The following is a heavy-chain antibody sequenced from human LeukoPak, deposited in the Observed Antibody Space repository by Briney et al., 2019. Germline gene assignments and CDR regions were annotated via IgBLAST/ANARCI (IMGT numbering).Heavy chain of an antibody. CDR1: GFIFSRYG. V-gene: IGHV3-30*03. J-gene: IGHJ4*02. Sequence: GGPLRLSCAASGFIFSRYGMHWVRQAPGTGLEWVAVISYDGNNKYYANSVKGRFTISRDNSRNTLYLQMNSLRPEDTAVYYCAREYQDYTLAYWGQGALVTVSS. CDR2: ISYDGNNK. CDR3: AREYQDYTLAY. D-gene: IGHD4-11*01.